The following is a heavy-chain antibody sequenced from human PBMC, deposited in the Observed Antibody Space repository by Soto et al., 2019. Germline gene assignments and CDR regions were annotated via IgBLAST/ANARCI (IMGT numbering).Heavy chain of an antibody. CDR3: ARDQSIAAYYGIDV. V-gene: IGHV3-21*01. J-gene: IGHJ6*02. Sequence: EVQLVESGGGLVKPGGSLRLSCAASGFTFRTYTMNWVRQAPGKGLEWVSSISNSSTYIYYADSVRGRFTISRDNAKNSLYLQMNSLRAEDTAVYYCARDQSIAAYYGIDVWGQGTTVTVSS. CDR1: GFTFRTYT. D-gene: IGHD2-15*01. CDR2: ISNSSTYI.